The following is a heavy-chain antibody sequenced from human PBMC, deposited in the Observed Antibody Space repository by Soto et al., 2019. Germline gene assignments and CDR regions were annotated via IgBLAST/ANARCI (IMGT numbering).Heavy chain of an antibody. D-gene: IGHD4-4*01. J-gene: IGHJ5*02. V-gene: IGHV4-4*07. CDR2: IYTSGST. CDR1: GGSISSYY. CDR3: ARGGGDYSNYDNWFDP. Sequence: SETLSLTCTVSGGSISSYYWSWIRQPAGKGLEWIGRIYTSGSTNYNPSLKSRVTMSVDTSKNQFSLKLSSVTAADTAVYYCARGGGDYSNYDNWFDPWGQGTLVTV.